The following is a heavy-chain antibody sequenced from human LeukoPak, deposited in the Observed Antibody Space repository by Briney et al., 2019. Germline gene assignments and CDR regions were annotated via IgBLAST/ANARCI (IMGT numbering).Heavy chain of an antibody. CDR2: ISNSSSTI. V-gene: IGHV3-48*01. CDR3: ARSTSSEYDFYHFDY. J-gene: IGHJ4*02. Sequence: GGPLRLSCAASGFTFSSYSMNCVPQSPGKGLEWFSYISNSSSTIYHADSVKGRLTISRDNAKNSLYLQMNSLRAEDTAVYYCARSTSSEYDFYHFDYWGQGTLVTVSS. CDR1: GFTFSSYS. D-gene: IGHD3-3*01.